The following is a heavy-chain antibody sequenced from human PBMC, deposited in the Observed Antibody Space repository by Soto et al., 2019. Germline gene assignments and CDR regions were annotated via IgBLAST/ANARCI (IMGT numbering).Heavy chain of an antibody. D-gene: IGHD2-2*01. CDR3: ARMELLSVWFDP. Sequence: SETLSLTCTVSGGSISSYYWSWIRQPPGKGLEWIGYIYYSGSTNYNPSLKSRVTISVDTSKNQFSLKLSSVTAADTAVYYCARMELLSVWFDPWGQGTLVTVSS. CDR1: GGSISSYY. CDR2: IYYSGST. V-gene: IGHV4-59*08. J-gene: IGHJ5*02.